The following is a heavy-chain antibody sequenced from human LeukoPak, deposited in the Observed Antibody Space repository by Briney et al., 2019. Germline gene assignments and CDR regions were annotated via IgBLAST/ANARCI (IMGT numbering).Heavy chain of an antibody. D-gene: IGHD2-15*01. V-gene: IGHV3-30-3*01. CDR3: ARGGYCSGGSCYPLGDFQH. Sequence: QPGGSLRLSCAASGFTFSSYAMHWVRQAPGNGLEWVAVISYDGSNKYYADSVKRRFTISRDNSKDTLYLQMNSLRAEDTAVYYCARGGYCSGGSCYPLGDFQHWGQGTLVTVSS. CDR2: ISYDGSNK. J-gene: IGHJ1*01. CDR1: GFTFSSYA.